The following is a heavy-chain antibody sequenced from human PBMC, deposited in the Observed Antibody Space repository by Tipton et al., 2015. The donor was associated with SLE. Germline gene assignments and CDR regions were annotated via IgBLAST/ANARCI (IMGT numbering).Heavy chain of an antibody. CDR2: ISGSGGST. V-gene: IGHV3-23*01. J-gene: IGHJ4*02. D-gene: IGHD3-10*01. Sequence: SLRLSCAASGLTFSSYAMHWVRQAPGKGLVWVSAISGSGGSTYYADSVKGRFTISRDNSKNTLYLQMNSLRAEDTAVYYCAKDRGPDGFDYWGQGTLVTVS. CDR3: AKDRGPDGFDY. CDR1: GLTFSSYA.